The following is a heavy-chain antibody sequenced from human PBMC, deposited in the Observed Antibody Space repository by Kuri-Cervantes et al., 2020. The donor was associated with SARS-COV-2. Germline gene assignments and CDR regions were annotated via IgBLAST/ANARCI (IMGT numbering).Heavy chain of an antibody. CDR2: ISSSSSTI. V-gene: IGHV3-48*01. Sequence: GESLKISCAASGFTFSSYSMNWVRQAPGKGLEWVSYISSSSSTIYYADSVKGRFTISRDNSKNTLYLQMNSLRAEDTAVYYCAKDQARYDYVWGSPDYWGQGTLVTVSS. CDR3: AKDQARYDYVWGSPDY. J-gene: IGHJ4*02. CDR1: GFTFSSYS. D-gene: IGHD3-16*01.